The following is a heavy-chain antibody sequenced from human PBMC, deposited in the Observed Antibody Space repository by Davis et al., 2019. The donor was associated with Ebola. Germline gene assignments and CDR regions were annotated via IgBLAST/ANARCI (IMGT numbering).Heavy chain of an antibody. V-gene: IGHV1-2*06. CDR1: GYTFTSYG. Sequence: ASVKVSCKASGYTFTSYGISWVRQAPGQGLEWMGRINPNSGGTNYAQKFQGRVTMTRDTSISTAYMELSRLRSDDTAVYYCARHGGLWFGESLDYWGQGTLVTVSS. CDR3: ARHGGLWFGESLDY. J-gene: IGHJ4*02. D-gene: IGHD3-10*01. CDR2: INPNSGGT.